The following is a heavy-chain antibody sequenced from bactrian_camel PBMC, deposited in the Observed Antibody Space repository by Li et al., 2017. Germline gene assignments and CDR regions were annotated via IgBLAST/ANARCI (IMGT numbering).Heavy chain of an antibody. D-gene: IGHD1*01. CDR3: AAAFSCPSGLRTLRPVY. CDR1: GYTYSSSC. J-gene: IGHJ4*01. Sequence: LVESGGGSVQAGGSLRLSCAASGYTYSSSCVAWFRQAPGKESDWVAGIDSDGSTNYADSVKGRFTISQDIAKRTIYLQMNSLKPEDTGMYYCAAAFSCPSGLRTLRPVYWGQGTQVTVS. CDR2: IDSDGST. V-gene: IGHV3S53*01.